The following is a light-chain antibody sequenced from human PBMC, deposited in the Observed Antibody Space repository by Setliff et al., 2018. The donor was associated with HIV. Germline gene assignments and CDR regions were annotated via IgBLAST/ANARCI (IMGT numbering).Light chain of an antibody. CDR2: DVS. CDR1: SSDVGAYNY. Sequence: QSVLAQPRPVSGSPGQSVTFSCTGSSSDVGAYNYVSWYQQHPGKAPKLMIYDVSKRPSGVPDRFSGSKSGDTASLTISGLQSEDEADYYCCSYAGTNTYIFGTGTKVTVL. J-gene: IGLJ1*01. V-gene: IGLV2-11*01. CDR3: CSYAGTNTYI.